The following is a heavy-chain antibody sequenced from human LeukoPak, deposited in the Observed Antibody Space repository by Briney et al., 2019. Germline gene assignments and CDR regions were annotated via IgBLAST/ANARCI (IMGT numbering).Heavy chain of an antibody. Sequence: ASVKVSCKASGYTFTSYDINWVRQATGQGLEWMGWMNPNSGNTGYAQRFQGRVTMTRNTSISTACMELSSLRSEDTAVYYCARTMTLFSRRWFDPWGQGTLVTVSS. CDR2: MNPNSGNT. CDR3: ARTMTLFSRRWFDP. V-gene: IGHV1-8*01. D-gene: IGHD3-22*01. CDR1: GYTFTSYD. J-gene: IGHJ5*02.